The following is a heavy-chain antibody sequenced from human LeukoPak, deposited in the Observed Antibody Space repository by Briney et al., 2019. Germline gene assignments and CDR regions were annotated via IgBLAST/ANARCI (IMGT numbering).Heavy chain of an antibody. D-gene: IGHD3-22*01. Sequence: SVKVSCKASGGTFSSYAISWVRQAPGQGLEWMGGIIPIFGTANYAQKFQGRVTITADESTTTAYMELSSLRSEDTAVYYCARVEDYYDSSGYYPFDYWGQGTLVTVSS. V-gene: IGHV1-69*13. J-gene: IGHJ4*02. CDR1: GGTFSSYA. CDR3: ARVEDYYDSSGYYPFDY. CDR2: IIPIFGTA.